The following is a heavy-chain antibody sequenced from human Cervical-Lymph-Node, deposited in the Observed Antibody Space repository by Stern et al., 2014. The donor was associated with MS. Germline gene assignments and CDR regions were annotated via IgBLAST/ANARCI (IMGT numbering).Heavy chain of an antibody. CDR1: GYGFSDYW. J-gene: IGHJ4*02. V-gene: IGHV5-51*01. Sequence: VQLVQSGAVVRKPGDSLRISCTGSGYGFSDYWIGWVRQMPGKGLEWIGGIYPGDSDTTYSPSFEGQVTMSADKSVAPAYLQWSSLKASDTAIYFCARQIEGIPGLWGQGTLVTVSS. CDR3: ARQIEGIPGL. D-gene: IGHD6-13*01. CDR2: IYPGDSDT.